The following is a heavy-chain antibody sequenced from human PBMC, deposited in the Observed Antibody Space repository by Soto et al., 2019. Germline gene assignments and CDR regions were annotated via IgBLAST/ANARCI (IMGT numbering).Heavy chain of an antibody. CDR2: IDHDGPT. CDR1: GFTFSNYW. J-gene: IGHJ4*02. CDR3: VRDSHGDY. V-gene: IGHV3-74*01. Sequence: EVQLVESGGGLVQPGGSLRLSCACSGFTFSNYWMHWVRQAPGKGLEWVSRIDHDGPTYYADSVRGRFTISRDNAENTLYLQMNSPRPEDTAVYYCVRDSHGDYWCQGTLVTVSS.